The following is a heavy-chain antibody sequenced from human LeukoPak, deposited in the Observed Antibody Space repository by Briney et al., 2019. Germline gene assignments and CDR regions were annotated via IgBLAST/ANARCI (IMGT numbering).Heavy chain of an antibody. V-gene: IGHV3-48*03. Sequence: GGSLRPSCAASGFTFSSYEMNWVRQAPGKGLEWVSYISSSGSTIYYADSVKGRFTISRDNAKNSLYLQMNSLRAEDTAVYYCARDLGKLPRGLTGYYFDYWGQGTLVTVSS. CDR3: ARDLGKLPRGLTGYYFDY. J-gene: IGHJ4*02. CDR2: ISSSGSTI. D-gene: IGHD3-16*01. CDR1: GFTFSSYE.